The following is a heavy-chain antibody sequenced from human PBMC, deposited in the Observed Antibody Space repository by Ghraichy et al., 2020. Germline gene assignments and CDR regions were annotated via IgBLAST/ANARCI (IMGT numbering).Heavy chain of an antibody. CDR2: IYYSGST. CDR3: ARVNYYDSGLDY. J-gene: IGHJ4*02. D-gene: IGHD3-22*01. V-gene: IGHV4-31*03. Sequence: SETLSLTCTVSGGSISSGGYYWSWIRQHPGKGLEWIGYIYYSGSTYYNPSLKSRVTISVDTSKNQFSLKLSSVTAADTAVYYCARVNYYDSGLDYWGQGTLVTVSS. CDR1: GGSISSGGYY.